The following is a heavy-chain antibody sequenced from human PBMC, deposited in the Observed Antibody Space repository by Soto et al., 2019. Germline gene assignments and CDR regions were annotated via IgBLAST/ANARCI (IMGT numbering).Heavy chain of an antibody. J-gene: IGHJ4*02. V-gene: IGHV3-23*01. Sequence: EVQLLESGGGLVQPGGSLRLSCAASGFTFSSYAMSWVRQAPGKGLEWVSAIIGSGGSTYYADSVKGRFTISRDNSKNTVYLQMNSLRAEDTAVYYCAKESNWNDRWEDYWGQGTLVTVSS. CDR1: GFTFSSYA. CDR2: IIGSGGST. D-gene: IGHD1-1*01. CDR3: AKESNWNDRWEDY.